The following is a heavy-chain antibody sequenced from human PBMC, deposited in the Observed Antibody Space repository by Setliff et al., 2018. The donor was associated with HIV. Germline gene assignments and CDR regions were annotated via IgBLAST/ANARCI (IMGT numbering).Heavy chain of an antibody. CDR3: ARDWRHGYDLNFDY. V-gene: IGHV3-7*01. J-gene: IGHJ4*02. CDR2: IKQAGSDK. CDR1: GFAFSGHQ. D-gene: IGHD5-12*01. Sequence: GGSLRLSCAAAGFAFSGHQMSWVRQAPGKGLEWVAKIKQAGSDKYYVDSVKGRFTISRDNAKNSLYLQMNSLRAEDTAMYYCARDWRHGYDLNFDYWGQGTLVTVSS.